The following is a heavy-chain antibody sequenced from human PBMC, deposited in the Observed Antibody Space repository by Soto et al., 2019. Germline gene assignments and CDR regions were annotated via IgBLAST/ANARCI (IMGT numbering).Heavy chain of an antibody. Sequence: GESLKISCRASGYSFTNNWIGWVRQMPGKGLEWMGIIYPGDSDTRYSPSFQGQVTISVDKSISTAYLQWSSLKASDTAMYYCARPSTSGTNSVNWFDPWGQGTLVTVSS. CDR2: IYPGDSDT. CDR3: ARPSTSGTNSVNWFDP. V-gene: IGHV5-51*01. D-gene: IGHD2-8*01. CDR1: GYSFTNNW. J-gene: IGHJ5*02.